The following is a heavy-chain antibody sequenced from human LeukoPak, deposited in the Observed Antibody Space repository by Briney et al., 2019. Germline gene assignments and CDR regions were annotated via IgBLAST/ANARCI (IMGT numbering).Heavy chain of an antibody. D-gene: IGHD2-2*01. CDR1: GFTFSSYA. J-gene: IGHJ4*02. CDR3: ARDRDYQLLFGY. CDR2: INSDGSST. V-gene: IGHV3-74*01. Sequence: GRSLRLSCAASGFTFSSYAMHWVRQAPGKGLVWVSRINSDGSSTSYADSVKGRFTISRDNAKNTLYLQMNSLRAEDTAVYYCARDRDYQLLFGYWGQGTLVTVSS.